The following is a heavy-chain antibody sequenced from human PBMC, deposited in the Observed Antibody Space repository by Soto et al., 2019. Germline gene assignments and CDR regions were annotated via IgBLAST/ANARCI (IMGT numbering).Heavy chain of an antibody. CDR1: GLTFSSYA. Sequence: GGSLRLSCAASGLTFSSYAMHWVRQAPGKGLEWVAVISYDGSNKYYADSVKGRFTISRDNSKNTLYLQMNSLRAEDTAVYYCARVDRREYFQHWGQGTLVTVSS. CDR2: ISYDGSNK. D-gene: IGHD3-9*01. V-gene: IGHV3-30-3*01. CDR3: ARVDRREYFQH. J-gene: IGHJ1*01.